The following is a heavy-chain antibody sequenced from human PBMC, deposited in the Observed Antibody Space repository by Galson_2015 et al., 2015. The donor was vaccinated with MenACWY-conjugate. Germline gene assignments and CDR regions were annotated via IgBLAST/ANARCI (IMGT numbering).Heavy chain of an antibody. CDR1: GGSISSHY. J-gene: IGHJ4*02. V-gene: IGHV4-59*08. CDR2: IRDTGSL. D-gene: IGHD7-27*01. CDR3: ARIPTWGSSFGYCDY. Sequence: ETLSLTCTVSGGSISSHYWSWFRQPPGKGLEWIAYIRDTGSLKDNPSLKSRVTMSADKSNNQFSLRLISVTAADTAVYYCARIPTWGSSFGYCDYWGQGILVAVSS.